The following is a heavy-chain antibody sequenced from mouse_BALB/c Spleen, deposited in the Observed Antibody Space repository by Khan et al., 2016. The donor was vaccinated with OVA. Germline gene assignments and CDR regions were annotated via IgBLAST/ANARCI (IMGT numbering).Heavy chain of an antibody. D-gene: IGHD1-1*01. V-gene: IGHV5-6-4*01. CDR3: TNGTYGCFAY. CDR1: GFTFSSFV. CDR2: ISSAASYT. J-gene: IGHJ3*01. Sequence: EVELVESGGGLVEPGGSLKLSCAASGFTFSSFVMSWVRQTPEKRLEWVATISSAASYTYYPDSIKGRFTISRDNAKNTLYLHMNSPKSDDTAIYYWTNGTYGCFAYGGLGTWVTASP.